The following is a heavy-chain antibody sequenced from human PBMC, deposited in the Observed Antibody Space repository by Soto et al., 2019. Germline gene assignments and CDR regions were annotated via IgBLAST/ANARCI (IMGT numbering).Heavy chain of an antibody. CDR3: AKDQTRSSGWLGAFDI. Sequence: EVQLLESGGGLVQPGGSLRLSCAASGFTFSSYAMSWVRQAPGKGLEWVSAISGSGGSTYYADSVKGRFTISRDNSKNTLYLQMNSLRAEDTAVYYCAKDQTRSSGWLGAFDIWGQGTMVTVSS. D-gene: IGHD6-19*01. V-gene: IGHV3-23*01. J-gene: IGHJ3*02. CDR2: ISGSGGST. CDR1: GFTFSSYA.